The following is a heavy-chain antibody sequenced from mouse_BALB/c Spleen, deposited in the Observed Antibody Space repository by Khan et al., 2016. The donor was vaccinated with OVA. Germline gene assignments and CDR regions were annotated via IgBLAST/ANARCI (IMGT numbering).Heavy chain of an antibody. D-gene: IGHD1-1*01. CDR2: VSPGSGSP. CDR3: TRSHYYGNSLYAMDY. Sequence: DLVKPGASVKLSCKASGYTFTSYWINWIKQRPGQGLEWIGRVSPGSGSPYYNEMFKGKATVTVDKSSSTAYIQLNSLSSEDSAFYFCTRSHYYGNSLYAMDYWGPGPSVTVSS. J-gene: IGHJ4*01. V-gene: IGHV1S41*01. CDR1: GYTFTSYW.